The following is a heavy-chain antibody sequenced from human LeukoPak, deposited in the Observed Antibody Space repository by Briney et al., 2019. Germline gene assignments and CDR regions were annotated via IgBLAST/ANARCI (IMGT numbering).Heavy chain of an antibody. CDR1: GFPFSTYA. CDR3: AKDRAGYSGARGFGC. J-gene: IGHJ4*02. CDR2: IIASSDST. Sequence: GGSLSLSCAASGFPFSTYAMSWVRQAPGKGLDWVSGIIASSDSTYYADSVKGRFTISRDNSKNTLYLQMNSLGAADTAVHYCAKDRAGYSGARGFGCWGQGTLVTVSS. D-gene: IGHD5-12*01. V-gene: IGHV3-23*01.